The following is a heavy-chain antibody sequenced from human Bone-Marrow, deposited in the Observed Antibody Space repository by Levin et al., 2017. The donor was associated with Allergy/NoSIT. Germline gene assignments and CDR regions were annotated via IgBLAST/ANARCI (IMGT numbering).Heavy chain of an antibody. CDR3: ARDRAGSSSSWVEFDS. Sequence: GESLKISCVASGFTVSSNYMSWVRQAPGKGLEWVSVIYSGGSTYYADSVKGRFTISRDNSKNTLYLQMNSLTTEDTAVYYCARDRAGSSSSWVEFDSWGQGTMVTVSS. V-gene: IGHV3-66*01. CDR1: GFTVSSNY. J-gene: IGHJ3*02. CDR2: IYSGGST. D-gene: IGHD6-13*01.